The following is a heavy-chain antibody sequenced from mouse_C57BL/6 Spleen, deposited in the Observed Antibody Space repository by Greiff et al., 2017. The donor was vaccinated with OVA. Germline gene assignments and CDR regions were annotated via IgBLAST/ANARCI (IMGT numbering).Heavy chain of an antibody. D-gene: IGHD2-3*01. CDR3: AREGDYDGYWYFDV. CDR2: IYPRSGNT. CDR1: GYTFTSYG. V-gene: IGHV1-81*01. J-gene: IGHJ1*03. Sequence: QVQLQQSGAELARPGASVKLSCKASGYTFTSYGISWVKQRTGQGLEWIGEIYPRSGNTYYNQKFKGKATLTADKSSSTAYMELRSLTSEDSAVYFCAREGDYDGYWYFDVWGTGTTVTVSS.